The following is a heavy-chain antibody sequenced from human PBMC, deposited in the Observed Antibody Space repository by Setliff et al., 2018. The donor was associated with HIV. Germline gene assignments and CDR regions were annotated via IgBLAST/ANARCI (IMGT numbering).Heavy chain of an antibody. D-gene: IGHD2-21*02. Sequence: PSETLSLTCTVSGGSISSGGYYWSWIRQLPGKGLEWIGRIYTSGSTNYNPSLKSRVTMSVDTSKNQFSLKLSSVTAADTAVYYCARFVVVTAIQSYWYFDLWGRGTLVTVSS. V-gene: IGHV4-61*08. CDR1: GGSISSGGYY. CDR2: IYTSGST. CDR3: ARFVVVTAIQSYWYFDL. J-gene: IGHJ2*01.